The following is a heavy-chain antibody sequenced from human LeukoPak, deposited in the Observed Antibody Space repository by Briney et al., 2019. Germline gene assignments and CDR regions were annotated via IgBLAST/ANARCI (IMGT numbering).Heavy chain of an antibody. CDR3: ARGSGPYGSGD. V-gene: IGHV1-2*02. D-gene: IGHD3-10*01. CDR1: GYTFTGYY. CDR2: INPNSGGT. Sequence: GASVKVSCKTSGYTFTGYYMHWVRQAPGQGLEWMGWINPNSGGTNYAQKFQGRVTMTRDTSISTAYMELSSLRSEDTAVYYCARGSGPYGSGDWGQGTLVTVSS. J-gene: IGHJ4*02.